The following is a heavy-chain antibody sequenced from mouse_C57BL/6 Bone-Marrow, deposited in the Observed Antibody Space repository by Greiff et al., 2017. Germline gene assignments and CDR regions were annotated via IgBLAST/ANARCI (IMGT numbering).Heavy chain of an antibody. Sequence: QVQLQQPGAELVMPGASVKLSCKASGYTFTSYWMHWVKQRPGQGLEWIGEIDPSDSYTNYNQKFKGKSTLTVDKSSSTAYMQLSSLTSEDSAVYYCARDYSNYKYVDVWGTGTTVTVSS. CDR1: GYTFTSYW. CDR2: IDPSDSYT. D-gene: IGHD2-5*01. CDR3: ARDYSNYKYVDV. J-gene: IGHJ1*03. V-gene: IGHV1-69*01.